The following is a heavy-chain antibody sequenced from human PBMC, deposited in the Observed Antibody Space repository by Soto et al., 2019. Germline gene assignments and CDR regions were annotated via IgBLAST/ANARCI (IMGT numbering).Heavy chain of an antibody. CDR3: ARELVDIVATPDTYYLDY. D-gene: IGHD5-12*01. J-gene: IGHJ4*02. CDR2: INPNSGGT. Sequence: QVQLVQSGAEVKKPGASVKVSCKASGYTFTGYYMHWVRQAPGQGLEWMGWINPNSGGTNYAQKFQGWVTMTRDTSISTAYMELSRLRSDDTAVYYCARELVDIVATPDTYYLDYWGQGTLVTVSS. V-gene: IGHV1-2*04. CDR1: GYTFTGYY.